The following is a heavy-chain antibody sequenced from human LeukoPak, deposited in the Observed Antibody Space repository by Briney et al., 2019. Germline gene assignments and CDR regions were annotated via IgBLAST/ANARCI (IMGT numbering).Heavy chain of an antibody. CDR1: GGTFSSYA. V-gene: IGHV1-69*04. Sequence: SVKVSCKASGGTFSSYAISWVRQAPGQGLEWMGRIIPILGIANYAQKFQGRVTITADKSTSTAYMELSSLRSEDTAVYHCARGGRSYGMDVWGQGTTVTVSS. CDR3: ARGGRSYGMDV. CDR2: IIPILGIA. J-gene: IGHJ6*02. D-gene: IGHD1-26*01.